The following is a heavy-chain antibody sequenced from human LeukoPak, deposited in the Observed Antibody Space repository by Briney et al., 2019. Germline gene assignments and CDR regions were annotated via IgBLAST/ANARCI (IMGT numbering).Heavy chain of an antibody. CDR3: ERGSRHGSASYSNWFDP. D-gene: IGHD3-10*01. CDR1: GYTFTGYY. J-gene: IGHJ5*02. Sequence: GASVKVSCKASGYTFTGYYMHWVRQAPGQGLEWMGWINPNSGGTNYAQKFQGRVTMTRDTSISTAYMELSRLRSDDTAVYYCERGSRHGSASYSNWFDPWGQGTLVTVSS. CDR2: INPNSGGT. V-gene: IGHV1-2*02.